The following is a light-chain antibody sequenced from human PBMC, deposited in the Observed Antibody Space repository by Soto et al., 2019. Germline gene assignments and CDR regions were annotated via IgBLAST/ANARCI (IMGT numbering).Light chain of an antibody. V-gene: IGLV3-1*01. Sequence: SYELTQPPSVSVSPGQTASITYSGDKLGDKYASWYQQKPGQSPVLVIFQHSKRPSGIPERFSGSNSGNTATLTISGTQTMDEADYYCQAWDSSTVVFGGGTKLTVL. CDR2: QHS. CDR1: KLGDKY. CDR3: QAWDSSTVV. J-gene: IGLJ2*01.